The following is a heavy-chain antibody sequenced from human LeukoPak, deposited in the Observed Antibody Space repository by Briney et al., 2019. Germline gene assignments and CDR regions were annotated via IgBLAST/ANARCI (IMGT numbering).Heavy chain of an antibody. D-gene: IGHD2-2*01. CDR3: ARDLYCSSTSCYPLYYFDY. V-gene: IGHV3-30*03. J-gene: IGHJ4*02. Sequence: GGSLRLSCAASGFTFSSYSMNWVRQAPGKGLEWVAVISYDGSNKYYADSVKGRFTISRDNSKNTLYLQMNSLRAEDTAVYYCARDLYCSSTSCYPLYYFDYWGQGTLVTVSS. CDR2: ISYDGSNK. CDR1: GFTFSSYS.